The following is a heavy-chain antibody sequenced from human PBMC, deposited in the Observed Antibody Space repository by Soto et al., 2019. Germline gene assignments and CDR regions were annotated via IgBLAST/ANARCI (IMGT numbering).Heavy chain of an antibody. J-gene: IGHJ1*01. V-gene: IGHV3-9*01. CDR3: VKDESINWYSGHFRH. Sequence: GGSLRLSCAASGLTFDDYAMHWVRQVPGKGLELVSGINWNSGSIGYGDSVKGRFAISRDNAKNSLHLQMNSLSAEDTAFYYCVKDESINWYSGHFRHWGQGTLVTVSS. CDR2: INWNSGSI. D-gene: IGHD6-13*01. CDR1: GLTFDDYA.